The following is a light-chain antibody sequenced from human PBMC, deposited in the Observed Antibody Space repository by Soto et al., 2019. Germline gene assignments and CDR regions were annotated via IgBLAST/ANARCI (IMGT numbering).Light chain of an antibody. CDR1: QSVSSSY. CDR2: GAS. V-gene: IGKV3-20*01. CDR3: QQYGSSRPST. J-gene: IGKJ1*01. Sequence: EIVLTQSPGTLSLSPGERATLSCRASQSVSSSYLAWYQQKPGQAPRLLIYGASSRATGIPDRFSGSGSGTDFTLTIRRLEPEDFSVYYCQQYGSSRPSTFGQGTKVEIK.